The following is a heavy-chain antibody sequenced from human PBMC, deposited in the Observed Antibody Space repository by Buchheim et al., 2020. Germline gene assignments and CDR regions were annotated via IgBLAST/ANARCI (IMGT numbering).Heavy chain of an antibody. D-gene: IGHD3-3*01. J-gene: IGHJ6*02. CDR3: ARDRYDFWSGYPPGMGMDV. V-gene: IGHV4-59*01. CDR1: GGSISSYY. Sequence: QVQLQESGPGLVKPSETLSLTCTVSGGSISSYYWSWIRQPPGKGLEWIGYIYYSGSTNYNPSLKSRVTISVDTSKNQFSLQLSSVTAADTAVYYCARDRYDFWSGYPPGMGMDVWGQGTT. CDR2: IYYSGST.